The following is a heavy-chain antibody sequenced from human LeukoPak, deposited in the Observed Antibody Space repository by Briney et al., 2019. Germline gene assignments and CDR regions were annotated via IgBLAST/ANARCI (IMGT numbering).Heavy chain of an antibody. CDR2: IYTSGGT. J-gene: IGHJ5*02. V-gene: IGHV4-4*07. CDR3: ARDVSGIGGNPNWFDP. Sequence: SETLSLTCTVSGGSISGLYWSWIRQPAGKGLEWIGRIYTSGGTNSNPSLKSRVAMSIDTSKNQLSLKLNSVTAADTAVYCCARDVSGIGGNPNWFDPWGQGTLVIVSS. CDR1: GGSISGLY. D-gene: IGHD3-10*01.